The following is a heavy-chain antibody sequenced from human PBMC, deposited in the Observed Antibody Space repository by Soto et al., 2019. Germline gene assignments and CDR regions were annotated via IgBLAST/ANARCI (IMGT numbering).Heavy chain of an antibody. D-gene: IGHD2-2*01. Sequence: VQLVESGGGLVQPGGSLRLSCAASGFTFSSYDMHWVRQATGKGLEWVSAIGIAGDPYYPGSVKGRFTISRENAKNSLYLQMNSLRAGDTAVYYCARDRQQLLGGYYYYYGMDVWGQGTTVTVSS. CDR3: ARDRQQLLGGYYYYYGMDV. CDR1: GFTFSSYD. CDR2: IGIAGDP. V-gene: IGHV3-13*05. J-gene: IGHJ6*02.